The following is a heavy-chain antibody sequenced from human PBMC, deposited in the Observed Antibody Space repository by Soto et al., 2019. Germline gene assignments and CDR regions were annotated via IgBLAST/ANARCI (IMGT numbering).Heavy chain of an antibody. CDR2: LTGSSSNI. CDR3: ANGRATYGLLTHDY. V-gene: IGHV3-23*01. J-gene: IGHJ4*02. D-gene: IGHD3-10*01. Sequence: VGSLRLSCAASGFSFRKYAMSWVRQAPGKGLEWISTLTGSSSNIYYADSVKGRFAISRDNSRNTLYLQMNSLTAEDTAVYYCANGRATYGLLTHDYWGQGTLVTVSS. CDR1: GFSFRKYA.